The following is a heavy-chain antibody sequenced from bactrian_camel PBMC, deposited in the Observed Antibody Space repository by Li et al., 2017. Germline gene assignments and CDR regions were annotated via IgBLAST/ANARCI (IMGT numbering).Heavy chain of an antibody. CDR1: GVTFGSYD. V-gene: IGHV3S40*01. J-gene: IGHJ7*01. Sequence: VQLVESGGGLVQPGGSLRLSCVTSGVTFGSYDMNWVRQAPGKGLEWVSAMVMSGGDSTYYASSVKGRFTISRDDSKNTVTLQTNSLKPEDAAVYYCATTLCSVIECYGMDYWGKGTQVTVS. CDR2: MVMSGGDST. D-gene: IGHD3*01.